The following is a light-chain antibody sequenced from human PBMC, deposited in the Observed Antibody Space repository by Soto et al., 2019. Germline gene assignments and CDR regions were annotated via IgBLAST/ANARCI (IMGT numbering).Light chain of an antibody. V-gene: IGKV1-9*01. CDR3: QQLSTYPST. CDR2: AAS. CDR1: QGIGSY. Sequence: IQLTQSPSSLSASVGDRVTITCPASQGIGSYLAWYQQKPGEAPKLLIFAASTLQSGVPSRFSGSGSGTDFTLTISSLQAEDFATYYCQQLSTYPSTFGGGTKVDIK. J-gene: IGKJ4*01.